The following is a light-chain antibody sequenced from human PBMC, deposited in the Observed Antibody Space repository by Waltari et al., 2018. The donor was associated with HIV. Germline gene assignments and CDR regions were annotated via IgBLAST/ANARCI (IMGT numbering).Light chain of an antibody. CDR3: QHYNNWPPWT. V-gene: IGKV3-15*01. Sequence: ETVMTQSPATLSVSPGERATLSCRASQSVSRNLAWFQQKPGQAPRLLIYDASTRATGIPARFSGSGSGTEFTLTITSLQSEDFAVYYCQHYNNWPPWTFGQGTTVEIK. J-gene: IGKJ1*01. CDR2: DAS. CDR1: QSVSRN.